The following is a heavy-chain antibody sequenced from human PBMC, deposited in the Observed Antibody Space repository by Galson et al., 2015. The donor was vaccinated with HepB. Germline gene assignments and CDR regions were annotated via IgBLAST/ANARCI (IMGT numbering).Heavy chain of an antibody. Sequence: SLRLSCAASGFTFSSYAMHWVRQAPGKGLEWVAVISYDGSNKYYADSVKGRFTISRDNSKSTLYLQMNSLRAEDTAVYYCARDGAWTYYYDSSAPEDAPYFDYWGQGTLVTVSS. CDR2: ISYDGSNK. CDR3: ARDGAWTYYYDSSAPEDAPYFDY. D-gene: IGHD3-22*01. V-gene: IGHV3-30*04. CDR1: GFTFSSYA. J-gene: IGHJ4*02.